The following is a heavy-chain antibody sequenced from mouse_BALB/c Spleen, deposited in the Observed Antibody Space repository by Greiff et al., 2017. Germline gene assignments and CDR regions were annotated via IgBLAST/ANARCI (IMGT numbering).Heavy chain of an antibody. D-gene: IGHD2-1*01. CDR1: GFSLTSYG. J-gene: IGHJ4*01. CDR3: ARVRGNYVTYYYAMDY. Sequence: QVQLKESGPGLVAPSQSLSITCTVSGFSLTSYGVHWVRQPPGKGLEWLGVIWAGGSTNYNSALMSRVSISKDNSKSQVFLKMNSLQTDDTAMYYCARVRGNYVTYYYAMDYWGQGTSVTVSS. V-gene: IGHV2-9*02. CDR2: IWAGGST.